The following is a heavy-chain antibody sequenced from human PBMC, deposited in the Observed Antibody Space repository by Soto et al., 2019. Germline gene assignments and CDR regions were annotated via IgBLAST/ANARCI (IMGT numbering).Heavy chain of an antibody. CDR3: ARDHIVVVTSTKGYYYGMDV. CDR1: GGTFSSYA. D-gene: IGHD2-21*02. V-gene: IGHV1-69*06. Sequence: QVQLVQSGAEVKKPGSSVKVSCKASGGTFSSYAISWVRQAPGQGLEWMGGIIPIFGTANYAQKFQGRVTITADKSTRTAYMELSSLRSEDTAVYYCARDHIVVVTSTKGYYYGMDVWGQGTTVTVSS. J-gene: IGHJ6*02. CDR2: IIPIFGTA.